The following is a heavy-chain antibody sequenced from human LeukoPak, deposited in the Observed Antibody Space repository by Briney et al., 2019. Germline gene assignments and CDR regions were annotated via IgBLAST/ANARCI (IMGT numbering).Heavy chain of an antibody. CDR1: GFTFSSYW. V-gene: IGHV3-74*01. CDR3: ARAGVRGQSYYYYYMDV. J-gene: IGHJ6*03. Sequence: PGGSLRLSCAASGFTFSSYWMHWARQAPGKGLVWVSRINSDGSSTSYADSVKGRFTISRDNAKNTLYLQMNSLRAEDTAVYYCARAGVRGQSYYYYYMDVWGKGTTVTISS. D-gene: IGHD3-10*01. CDR2: INSDGSST.